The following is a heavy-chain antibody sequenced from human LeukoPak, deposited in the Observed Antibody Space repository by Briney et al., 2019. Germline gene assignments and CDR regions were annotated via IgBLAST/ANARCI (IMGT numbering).Heavy chain of an antibody. Sequence: GGSLRLSCAASGFTLSSYEMNWVRQAPGKGLEWVANIKQDGSEKYYVDSVKGRFTISRDNAKNSLYLQMNSLRAEDTAVYYCARGRHDSSGYYPDYYYYYMDVWGKGTTVTVSS. D-gene: IGHD3-22*01. V-gene: IGHV3-7*01. CDR1: GFTLSSYE. CDR2: IKQDGSEK. J-gene: IGHJ6*03. CDR3: ARGRHDSSGYYPDYYYYYMDV.